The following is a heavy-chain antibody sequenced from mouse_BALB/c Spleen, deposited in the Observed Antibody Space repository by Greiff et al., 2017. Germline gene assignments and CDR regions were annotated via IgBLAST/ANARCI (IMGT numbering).Heavy chain of an antibody. CDR1: GFNIKDTY. J-gene: IGHJ4*01. V-gene: IGHV14-3*02. Sequence: EVQLQQSGAELVKPGASVKLSCTASGFNIKDTYMHWVKQRPEQGLEWIGRIDPANGNTKYDPKFQGKATITADTSSNTAYLQLSSLTSEDTAVYYCARSYDRYDYAMDYWGQGTSVTVSA. CDR2: IDPANGNT. CDR3: ARSYDRYDYAMDY. D-gene: IGHD2-14*01.